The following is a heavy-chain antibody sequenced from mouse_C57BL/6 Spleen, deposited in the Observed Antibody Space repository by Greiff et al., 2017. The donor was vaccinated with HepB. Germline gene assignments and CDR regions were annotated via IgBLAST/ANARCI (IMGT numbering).Heavy chain of an antibody. CDR2: IYPGDGDT. CDR1: GYAFSSYW. Sequence: QVQLQQSGAELVKPGASVKISCKASGYAFSSYWMNWVKPRPGKGLEWIGQIYPGDGDTNYNGKFKGKATLTADKSSSTAYMQLSSLTSEDSAVYFCARWDGNFFDYWGQGTTLTVSS. V-gene: IGHV1-80*01. CDR3: ARWDGNFFDY. D-gene: IGHD2-1*01. J-gene: IGHJ2*01.